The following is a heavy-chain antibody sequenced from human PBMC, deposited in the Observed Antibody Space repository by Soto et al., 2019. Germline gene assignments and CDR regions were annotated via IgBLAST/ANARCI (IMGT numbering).Heavy chain of an antibody. Sequence: QVQLVQSGAEVKKPGASVKVACKASGYIFTNYYIHWVRQAPGQGLEWMGIINLSADRTSYAQTFQGRFTVTIDTSTSAVYMELGSLRSEDTAVYYCVRAPSSGYRSFDYWGQGTLVTVSS. CDR2: INLSADRT. J-gene: IGHJ4*02. V-gene: IGHV1-46*03. D-gene: IGHD3-22*01. CDR3: VRAPSSGYRSFDY. CDR1: GYIFTNYY.